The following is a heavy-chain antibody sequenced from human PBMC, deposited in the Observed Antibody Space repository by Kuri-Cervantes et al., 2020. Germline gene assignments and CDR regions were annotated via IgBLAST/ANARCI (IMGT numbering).Heavy chain of an antibody. CDR3: ARDTVPGSQGYYFDQ. Sequence: GESLKISCAASGFTFSSYAMHWVRQAPGKGLEWVAVISYDGSNKYYADSVKGRFTISRDNSKNTLYLQMNSLRAEDTALYYCARDTVPGSQGYYFDQWGQGTLVTSPQ. CDR1: GFTFSSYA. CDR2: ISYDGSNK. D-gene: IGHD2-15*01. J-gene: IGHJ4*02. V-gene: IGHV3-30-3*01.